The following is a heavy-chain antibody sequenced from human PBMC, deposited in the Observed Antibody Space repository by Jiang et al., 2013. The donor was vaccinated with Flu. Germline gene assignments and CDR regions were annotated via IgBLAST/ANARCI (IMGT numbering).Heavy chain of an antibody. CDR2: IIPIFGTA. J-gene: IGHJ4*02. CDR1: GGTFSSYA. CDR3: ARWGSGYDSSSWPPELDC. D-gene: IGHD5-12*01. Sequence: AEVKKPGSSVKVSCKASGGTFSSYAISWVRQAPGQGLEWMGGIIPIFGTANYAQKFQGRVTITADESTSTAYMELSSLRSEDTAVYYCARWGSGYDSSSWPPELDCWGQGTLVTVSS. V-gene: IGHV1-69*01.